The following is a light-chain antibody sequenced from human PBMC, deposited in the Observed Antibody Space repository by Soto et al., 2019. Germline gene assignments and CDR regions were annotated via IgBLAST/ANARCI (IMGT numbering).Light chain of an antibody. J-gene: IGKJ3*01. CDR3: QHYDNLPIFT. CDR2: GAS. Sequence: DIQMTQSPSSLSASVGERVTITCQASQDINNYLNWYQQKPGKAPKLLIYGASNVETGVPLRFSGSGFGTDFTLTIHSLQPDDIATYFCQHYDNLPIFTFGPGTKVDFK. CDR1: QDINNY. V-gene: IGKV1-33*01.